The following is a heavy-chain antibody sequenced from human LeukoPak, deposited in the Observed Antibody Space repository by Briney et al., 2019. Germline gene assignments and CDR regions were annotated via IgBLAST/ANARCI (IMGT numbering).Heavy chain of an antibody. J-gene: IGHJ4*02. CDR2: ISGSGGST. D-gene: IGHD3-22*01. CDR3: ANGPDSSGYYHLRY. Sequence: GGSLRLSCAASGFTFSSYAMSWVRQAPGKGLEWVSAISGSGGSTYYADSVKGRFTISRDNSKNTLYLQMNSLRAEDTAVHYCANGPDSSGYYHLRYWGQGTLVTVSS. CDR1: GFTFSSYA. V-gene: IGHV3-23*01.